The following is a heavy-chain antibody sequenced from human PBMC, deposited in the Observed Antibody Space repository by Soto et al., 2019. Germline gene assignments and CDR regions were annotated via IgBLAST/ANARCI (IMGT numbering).Heavy chain of an antibody. CDR3: TRDRYYFDY. J-gene: IGHJ4*02. Sequence: PGGSLRLSCTASGFTFGDYAISWVRQAPGKGLEWVGFIRSKAYGGTTEYAASVKGRFTISRDDSKSIAYLQMNSLKTEDTAVYYCTRDRYYFDYWGQGTLVTVSS. V-gene: IGHV3-49*04. CDR1: GFTFGDYA. CDR2: IRSKAYGGTT.